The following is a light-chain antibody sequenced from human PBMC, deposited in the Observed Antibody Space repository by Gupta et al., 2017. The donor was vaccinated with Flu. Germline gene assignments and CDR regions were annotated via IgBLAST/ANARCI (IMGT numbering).Light chain of an antibody. J-gene: IGKJ1*01. Sequence: ATLCSSPGEGATSSCRVSQSVFRNYLAWYQQRPGQAPRLLIWGASNRVTGIPDRFSGSGSGTEFALTISRLEPEDFAVYYCQQDSSSPRTFGQGTKVEIK. CDR3: QQDSSSPRT. CDR1: QSVFRNY. CDR2: GAS. V-gene: IGKV3-20*01.